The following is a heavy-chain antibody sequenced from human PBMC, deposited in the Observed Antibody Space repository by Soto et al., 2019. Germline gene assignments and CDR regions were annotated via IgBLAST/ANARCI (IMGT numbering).Heavy chain of an antibody. Sequence: QVQLQESGPGLVKPSQTLSLTCAVSGGSITSGGYYWSWIRQHPETGLEWIGYIYYSGSTSYNPSLKSRVAISAATSKNQFFLKLTSLTAADTALYYCARSAHGFNTGWYLGYWGQGILVTVSS. CDR3: ARSAHGFNTGWYLGY. CDR2: IYYSGST. J-gene: IGHJ4*02. V-gene: IGHV4-31*11. D-gene: IGHD6-19*01. CDR1: GGSITSGGYY.